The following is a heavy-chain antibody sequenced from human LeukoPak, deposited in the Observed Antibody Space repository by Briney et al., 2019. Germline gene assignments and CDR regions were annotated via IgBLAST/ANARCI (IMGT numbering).Heavy chain of an antibody. Sequence: PGGSLRLSCAASGIIVSNNYMSWVRQAPGRGLEWVSVIYSGGSTYYADSVKGRFTISRDNSKNTLYLQMNSLRAEDTAVYYCAKDAVGATAYYFDYWGQGTLVTVSS. CDR2: IYSGGST. D-gene: IGHD1-26*01. CDR3: AKDAVGATAYYFDY. V-gene: IGHV3-66*01. J-gene: IGHJ4*02. CDR1: GIIVSNNY.